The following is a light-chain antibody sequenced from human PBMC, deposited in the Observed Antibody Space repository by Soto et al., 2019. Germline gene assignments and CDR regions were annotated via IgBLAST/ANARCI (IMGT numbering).Light chain of an antibody. V-gene: IGKV3-15*01. CDR3: QQYNNWPRT. CDR1: QSVSSN. CDR2: GAS. Sequence: EVAITQYKATREACTGGRAILSCRASQSVSSNLAWYQQKPGQAPRLLIYGASTRATGIPARFSGSGSGTEFTLAIRCLQSEEFAVYYCQQYNNWPRTFGQGTKVDIK. J-gene: IGKJ1*01.